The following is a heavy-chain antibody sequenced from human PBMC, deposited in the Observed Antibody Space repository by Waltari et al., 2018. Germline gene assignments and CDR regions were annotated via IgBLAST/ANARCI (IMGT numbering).Heavy chain of an antibody. CDR1: GFSLSTSGVG. CDR2: IYWNDDK. CDR3: AHPQSGRGYYYDSSGYLY. V-gene: IGHV2-5*01. D-gene: IGHD3-22*01. J-gene: IGHJ4*02. Sequence: QITLKESGPTLVKPTQTLTLTCPFSGFSLSTSGVGVGWIRQPPGKALEWLALIYWNDDKRYSPSLKSSLSITKGPSKNQVVLTMTNTDPVDTATYDCAHPQSGRGYYYDSSGYLYWGQGTLVTGSS.